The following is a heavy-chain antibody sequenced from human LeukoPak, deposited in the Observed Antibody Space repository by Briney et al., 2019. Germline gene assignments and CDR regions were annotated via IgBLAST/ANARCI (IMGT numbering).Heavy chain of an antibody. CDR3: ARRVGYCSSTSCYTPGAFDI. CDR2: IYPGDSDT. Sequence: GESLKISCKGSGYSFTSYWIGWVRQMPGKGLEWMGIIYPGDSDTRYSPSVQGQVTISADKSISTAYLQWSSLKASDTAMYYCARRVGYCSSTSCYTPGAFDIRGQGTMVTVSS. V-gene: IGHV5-51*01. D-gene: IGHD2-2*01. J-gene: IGHJ3*02. CDR1: GYSFTSYW.